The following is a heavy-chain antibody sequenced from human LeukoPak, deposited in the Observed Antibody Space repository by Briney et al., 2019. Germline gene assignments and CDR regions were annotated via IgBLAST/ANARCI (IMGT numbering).Heavy chain of an antibody. V-gene: IGHV1-2*02. CDR3: GRGDYYYSSGYLGGEFDY. CDR1: GYTFTGDY. D-gene: IGHD3-22*01. Sequence: ASVTVSCTASGYTFTGDYMHWVRQAPGQGLEWMGWINPNSGGTNYAQNFQGRGTMTRDTSISTACMDLSRLRSDDTAVYYCGRGDYYYSSGYLGGEFDYWGQGTLVTVSS. CDR2: INPNSGGT. J-gene: IGHJ4*02.